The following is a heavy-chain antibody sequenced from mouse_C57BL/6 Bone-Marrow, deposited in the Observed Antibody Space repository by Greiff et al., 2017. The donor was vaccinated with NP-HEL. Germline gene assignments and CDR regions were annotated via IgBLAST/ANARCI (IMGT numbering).Heavy chain of an antibody. J-gene: IGHJ2*01. CDR3: AREGDWGFFDY. V-gene: IGHV1-54*01. CDR1: GYAFTNYL. Sequence: QVQLKESGAELVRPGTSVKVSCKASGYAFTNYLIEWVKQRPGQGLEWIGVINPGSGGTNYNEKFKGKATLTADKSSSTAYMQLSSLTSEDSAVYFCAREGDWGFFDYWGQGTTLTVSS. CDR2: INPGSGGT. D-gene: IGHD4-1*01.